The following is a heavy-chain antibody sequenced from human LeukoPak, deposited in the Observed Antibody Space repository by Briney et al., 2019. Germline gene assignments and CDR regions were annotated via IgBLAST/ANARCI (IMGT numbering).Heavy chain of an antibody. Sequence: GASVKVSYKASGGTFSSYAISWVRQAPGQGLEWMGGIIPIFGTANYAQKFQGRVTITADESTSTAYMELSSLRPEDTAVYYCAREDVGRDGYNWGAFDIWGQGTMVTVSS. J-gene: IGHJ3*02. V-gene: IGHV1-69*13. CDR3: AREDVGRDGYNWGAFDI. CDR2: IIPIFGTA. D-gene: IGHD5-24*01. CDR1: GGTFSSYA.